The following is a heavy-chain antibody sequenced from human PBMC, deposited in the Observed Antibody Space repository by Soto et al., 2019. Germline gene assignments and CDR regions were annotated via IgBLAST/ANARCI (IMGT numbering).Heavy chain of an antibody. CDR3: ANTPYYYDSSGYYRSYYFDY. CDR2: ISGSGGST. V-gene: IGHV3-23*01. D-gene: IGHD3-22*01. Sequence: GGSLRLSCAASGFTFSSYAMSWVRQAPGKGLERVSAISGSGGSTYYADSVKGRFTISRDNSKNTLYLQMNSLRAEDTAVYYCANTPYYYDSSGYYRSYYFDYWGQGTLVTVSS. CDR1: GFTFSSYA. J-gene: IGHJ4*02.